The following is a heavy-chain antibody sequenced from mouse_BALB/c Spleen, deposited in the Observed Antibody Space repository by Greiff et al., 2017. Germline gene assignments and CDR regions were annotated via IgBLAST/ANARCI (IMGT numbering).Heavy chain of an antibody. Sequence: EVKLVESGGGLVQPGGSLRLSCATSGFTFSDFYMEWVRQPPGKRLELIAASRNKANDYTTEYSASVKGRFIVSRDTSQSILYLQMNALRAEDTAIYYCARDGSSGYLYWGQGTLVTVSA. V-gene: IGHV7-1*02. D-gene: IGHD3-1*01. CDR2: SRNKANDYTT. CDR1: GFTFSDFY. J-gene: IGHJ3*01. CDR3: ARDGSSGYLY.